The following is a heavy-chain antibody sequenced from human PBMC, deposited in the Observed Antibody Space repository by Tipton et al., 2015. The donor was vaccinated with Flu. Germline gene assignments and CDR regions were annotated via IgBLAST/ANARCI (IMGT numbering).Heavy chain of an antibody. D-gene: IGHD3-22*01. CDR2: IYYSGST. CDR3: ARDPLCSRSSGHPCGGVWYFDL. V-gene: IGHV4-31*03. J-gene: IGHJ2*01. CDR1: GGSISSGGYY. Sequence: TLSLTCTVSGGSISSGGYYWSWIRQHPGKGLEWIGYIYYSGSTYYNPSLKSRVTISVDTSKNQFSLKLSSVTAADTAVYYCARDPLCSRSSGHPCGGVWYFDLWGRGTLVTVSS.